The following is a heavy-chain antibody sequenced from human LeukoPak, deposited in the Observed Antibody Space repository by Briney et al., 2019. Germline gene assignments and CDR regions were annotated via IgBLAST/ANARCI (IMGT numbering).Heavy chain of an antibody. Sequence: GESLRLSCAASGFTFNSYWMTWVRQAPGKGLEWVANINLDGSEKWYVDSVRGRFTISRDNARNSLYLQMNGLRADDTAVYYCARGAGTGNYYAYWGQGTLVTVSS. CDR1: GFTFNSYW. V-gene: IGHV3-7*01. J-gene: IGHJ4*02. CDR3: ARGAGTGNYYAY. D-gene: IGHD2-8*02. CDR2: INLDGSEK.